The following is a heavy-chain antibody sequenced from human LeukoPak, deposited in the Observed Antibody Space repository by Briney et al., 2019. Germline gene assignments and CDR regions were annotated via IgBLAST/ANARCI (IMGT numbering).Heavy chain of an antibody. J-gene: IGHJ4*02. CDR2: ISSSSSYI. D-gene: IGHD5-12*01. Sequence: GGSLRLSCAASGFTFSSYSMNWVRQAPGKGLEWVSSISSSSSYIYYADSVKGRFTISRDNAENSLYLQMNSLRAEDTAVYYCARDMGIVATGDFDYWGQGTLVTVSS. CDR1: GFTFSSYS. V-gene: IGHV3-21*01. CDR3: ARDMGIVATGDFDY.